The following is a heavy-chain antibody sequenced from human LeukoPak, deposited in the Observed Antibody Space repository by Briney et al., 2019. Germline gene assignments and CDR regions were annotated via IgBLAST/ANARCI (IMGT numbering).Heavy chain of an antibody. D-gene: IGHD3-10*01. Sequence: GGSLRLSCAASGFTFDDYAMHWVRQAPGKGLEWVSGISWNSGSIGYADSVKGRFTISRDNAKNSLYLQMNSLRAEDTAVYYCARVGRFGEFFMDVWGRGTTVTVSS. CDR2: ISWNSGSI. V-gene: IGHV3-9*01. J-gene: IGHJ6*02. CDR1: GFTFDDYA. CDR3: ARVGRFGEFFMDV.